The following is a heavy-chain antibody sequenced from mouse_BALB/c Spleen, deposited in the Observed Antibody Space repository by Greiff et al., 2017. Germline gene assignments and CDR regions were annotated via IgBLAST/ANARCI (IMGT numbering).Heavy chain of an antibody. J-gene: IGHJ3*01. CDR1: GYAFTNYL. CDR2: INPGSGGT. CDR3: ARDLPCAY. V-gene: IGHV1-54*03. Sequence: QVQLQQSGAELVRPGTSVKVSCKASGYAFTNYLIEWVKQRPGQGLEWIGVINPGSGGTNYNEKFKGKATLTADKSSSTAYMQLSSLTSDDSAVYFCARDLPCAYWGQGTLVTVSA.